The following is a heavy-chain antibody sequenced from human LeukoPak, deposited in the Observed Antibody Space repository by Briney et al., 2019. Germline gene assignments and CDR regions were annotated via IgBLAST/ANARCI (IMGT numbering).Heavy chain of an antibody. Sequence: ASVKFSCKASGYTFTNYGISWVRQAPGQGLEWMGWISAYNGNTNYAQKLQGRVTMTTDTSTSTAYMELRSLRSDDTAVYYCARLGYGGNWNDYWGQGTLVSVSS. D-gene: IGHD1-20*01. CDR1: GYTFTNYG. CDR3: ARLGYGGNWNDY. CDR2: ISAYNGNT. J-gene: IGHJ4*02. V-gene: IGHV1-18*01.